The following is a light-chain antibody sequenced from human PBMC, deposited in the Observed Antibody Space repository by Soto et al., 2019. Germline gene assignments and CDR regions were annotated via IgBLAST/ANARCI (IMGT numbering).Light chain of an antibody. V-gene: IGKV1-5*03. Sequence: IQMTQSPSTLSASVGDRVTITCRASQSISSWLAWYQRKPGKAPKLLIYKASSLESGVPSRFSGSGSGTEFTLTMSSLQPDDFATYYCQQYDSYPWTFGQGTKVETK. J-gene: IGKJ1*01. CDR2: KAS. CDR1: QSISSW. CDR3: QQYDSYPWT.